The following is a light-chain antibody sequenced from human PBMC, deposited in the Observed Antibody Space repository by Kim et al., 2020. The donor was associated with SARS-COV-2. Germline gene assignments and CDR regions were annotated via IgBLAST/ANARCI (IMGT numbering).Light chain of an antibody. Sequence: NFMLTQPHSVSESPGKTVTISCTRSSGSIASNYVQWYQQRPDSSPSTLIYQDNQRPSGVPDRFSGSVDRSSNSASLTISGLKTEDEADYYCQSYDSNNWVYGGGTKLTVL. CDR2: QDN. V-gene: IGLV6-57*01. CDR3: QSYDSNNWV. CDR1: SGSIASNY. J-gene: IGLJ3*02.